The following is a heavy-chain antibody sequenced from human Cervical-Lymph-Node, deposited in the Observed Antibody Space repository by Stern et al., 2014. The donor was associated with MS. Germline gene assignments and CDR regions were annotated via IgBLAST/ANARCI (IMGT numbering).Heavy chain of an antibody. CDR2: IYTSGST. D-gene: IGHD6-19*01. Sequence: QLQLQESGPGLVKPSQTLSLTCTVSGGSISSGSYYWSWIRQPAGKGLEWIGRIYTSGSTNYNPSLKSRVPISVDTSKNQFSLKLGSVTAADTAVYYCARTIPDYSSGWYGVLGGMDVWGQGTTVTVSS. V-gene: IGHV4-61*02. CDR1: GGSISSGSYY. J-gene: IGHJ6*02. CDR3: ARTIPDYSSGWYGVLGGMDV.